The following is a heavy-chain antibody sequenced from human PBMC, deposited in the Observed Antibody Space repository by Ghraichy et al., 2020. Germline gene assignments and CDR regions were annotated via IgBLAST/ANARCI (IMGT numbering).Heavy chain of an antibody. CDR2: IYQSGTT. D-gene: IGHD3-22*01. J-gene: IGHJ4*02. V-gene: IGHV4-30-2*01. Sequence: SETLSLTCAVSGGSISSVGYSWSWIRQPPGKGLEWVGYIYQSGTTYYNPPLKSRVTISVDRSKNQFSLTLNSVTAADTAVYYCARIKHDYSRGHYSPYFDSWGQGTLVTVSS. CDR3: ARIKHDYSRGHYSPYFDS. CDR1: GGSISSVGYS.